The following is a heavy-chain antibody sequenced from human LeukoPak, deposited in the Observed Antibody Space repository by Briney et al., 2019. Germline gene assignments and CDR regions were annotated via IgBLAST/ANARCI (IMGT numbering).Heavy chain of an antibody. Sequence: SETLSLTCTVSGASISGSRFFWGWIRQPPGKGLEWFGSINYSGSTYYGPSLRSRVTISVATSKNQFSLKVNSVTAADMAVYYCARTGGGATHIDYWGQGSLVTVSS. CDR3: ARTGGGATHIDY. CDR1: GASISGSRFF. D-gene: IGHD3-16*01. V-gene: IGHV4-39*07. J-gene: IGHJ4*02. CDR2: INYSGST.